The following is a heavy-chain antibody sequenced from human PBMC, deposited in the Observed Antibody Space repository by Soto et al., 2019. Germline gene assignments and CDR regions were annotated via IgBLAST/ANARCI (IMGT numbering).Heavy chain of an antibody. CDR2: ITSNGDNT. J-gene: IGHJ4*02. CDR3: VKGNQLLRYYFEY. CDR1: GFTFSNFA. Sequence: GALRLSCSASGFTFSNFAMHWVRQAPGKGLEYVSGITSNGDNTYHADSVQGRFTISRDNSKSTLYLQMTSLRVEDTAVYYCVKGNQLLRYYFEYWGRGALVTVSS. V-gene: IGHV3-64D*06. D-gene: IGHD2-2*01.